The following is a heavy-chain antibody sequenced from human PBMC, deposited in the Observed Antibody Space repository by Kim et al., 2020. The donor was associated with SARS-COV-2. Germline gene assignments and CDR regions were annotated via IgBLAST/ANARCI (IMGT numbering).Heavy chain of an antibody. V-gene: IGHV5-51*01. D-gene: IGHD4-4*01. Sequence: GESLKISCQGFGYRFTSSWIHWVRQMPGKGLEWMGIIYPGDSDATYSPSFEGHVTLSADKSINTAYLQWSTLRASDTAKDFFARGNSNSFYFYGMDGWG. CDR3: ARGNSNSFYFYGMDG. CDR1: GYRFTSSW. J-gene: IGHJ6*04. CDR2: IYPGDSDA.